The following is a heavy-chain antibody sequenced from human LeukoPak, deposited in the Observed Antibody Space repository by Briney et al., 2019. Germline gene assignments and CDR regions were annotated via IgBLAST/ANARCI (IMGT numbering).Heavy chain of an antibody. CDR2: IYYSGST. CDR3: ARPRWADDSSGYFDAFDI. Sequence: SETLSLTCTVSGGSISSSSYYWGWIRQPPGKGLEWIGSIYYSGSTYYNPSLKSRVTISVDTSENQFSLKLSSVTAADTAVYYCARPRWADDSSGYFDAFDIWGQGTMVTVSS. V-gene: IGHV4-39*01. J-gene: IGHJ3*02. D-gene: IGHD3-22*01. CDR1: GGSISSSSYY.